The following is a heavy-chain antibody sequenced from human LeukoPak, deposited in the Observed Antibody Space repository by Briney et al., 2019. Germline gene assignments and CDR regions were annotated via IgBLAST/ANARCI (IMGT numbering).Heavy chain of an antibody. J-gene: IGHJ4*02. CDR3: ARHPYCSGGSCYGYHI. CDR1: GYRFTNYW. CDR2: IYPGDSET. D-gene: IGHD2-15*01. Sequence: GESLKISCKGSGYRFTNYWIGWVRQMPGKGLEWMGIIYPGDSETRYSPSFQGQVTISADKSISTAYLQWSSLKASDTAMYYCARHPYCSGGSCYGYHIWGQGTLVTVSS. V-gene: IGHV5-51*01.